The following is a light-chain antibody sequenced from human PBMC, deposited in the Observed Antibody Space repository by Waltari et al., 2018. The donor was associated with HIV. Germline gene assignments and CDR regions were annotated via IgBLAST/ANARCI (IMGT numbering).Light chain of an antibody. CDR2: EVF. CDR3: SSYAGSTWV. J-gene: IGLJ2*01. CDR1: SSDVGGYNY. V-gene: IGLV2-8*01. Sequence: QSALTQPPSASGSPGQSVTISCTGTSSDVGGYNYFSRYQQHPGKAPKPMIYEVFKRPSGVPDRFSGSKSGNTASLTVSGLQTEDEADDYCSSYAGSTWVFGGGTKLTVL.